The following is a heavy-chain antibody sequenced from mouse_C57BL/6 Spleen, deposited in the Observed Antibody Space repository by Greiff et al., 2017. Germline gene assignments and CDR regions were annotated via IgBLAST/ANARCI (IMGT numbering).Heavy chain of an antibody. Sequence: VQLVESGAELVRPGASVTLSCKASGYTFTDYEMHWVKQTPVHGLEWIGAIDPETGGTAYNQKFKGKAILTADKSSSTAYMELRSLTSEDSAVYYCTRYHGSSFYYFDYWGQGTTLTVSS. J-gene: IGHJ2*01. CDR2: IDPETGGT. CDR3: TRYHGSSFYYFDY. D-gene: IGHD1-1*01. V-gene: IGHV1-15*01. CDR1: GYTFTDYE.